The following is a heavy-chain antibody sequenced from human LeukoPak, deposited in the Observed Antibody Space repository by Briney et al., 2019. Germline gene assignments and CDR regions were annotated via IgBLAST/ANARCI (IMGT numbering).Heavy chain of an antibody. D-gene: IGHD5-18*01. CDR1: GYSFTSYD. V-gene: IGHV1-8*01. J-gene: IGHJ4*02. Sequence: GASVKVSCKASGYSFTSYDINWVRQATGQGLEWMGWMNPNSGNTGYAQKLQGRVTMTRNTSINTAYMELSSLRSEDTAVYYCARDNGYRTPHYFDYWGQGTLVTVSS. CDR2: MNPNSGNT. CDR3: ARDNGYRTPHYFDY.